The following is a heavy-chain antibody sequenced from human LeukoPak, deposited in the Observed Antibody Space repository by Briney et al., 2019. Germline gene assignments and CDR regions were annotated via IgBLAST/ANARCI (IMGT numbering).Heavy chain of an antibody. CDR3: AREGDIVVVPAAHPPDY. D-gene: IGHD2-2*01. CDR2: ISAYNGNT. CDR1: VYTFPRYG. V-gene: IGHV1-18*01. Sequence: GASVKVSCKASVYTFPRYGISWVRQAPGKGLEWMGWISAYNGNTNYAQNLQGRVTMTTDTSTSTAYMELRSLRSDDTAVYYCAREGDIVVVPAAHPPDYWGQGTLVTVSS. J-gene: IGHJ4*02.